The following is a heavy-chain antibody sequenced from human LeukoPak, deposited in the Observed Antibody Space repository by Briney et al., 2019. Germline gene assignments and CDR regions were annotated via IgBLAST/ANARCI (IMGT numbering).Heavy chain of an antibody. D-gene: IGHD5-18*01. CDR1: GVTFSSYA. J-gene: IGHJ5*02. V-gene: IGHV1-69*05. CDR3: ARGRIQLFNCFDP. CDR2: IIAIFGTA. Sequence: SLRVSCKASGVTFSSYAISWVRQAPGQGLEWVAGIIAIFGTANYAQTLQGRVTITTDESTSTAYMEMSSLRSEDTAVYYCARGRIQLFNCFDPWGQGTLVTVSS.